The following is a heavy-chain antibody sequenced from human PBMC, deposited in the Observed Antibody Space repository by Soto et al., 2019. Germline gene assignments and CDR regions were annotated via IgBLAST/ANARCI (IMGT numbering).Heavy chain of an antibody. CDR2: ISSSSSYI. CDR3: AREFYDFWSGYYRAPEHDAFDI. J-gene: IGHJ3*02. D-gene: IGHD3-3*01. V-gene: IGHV3-21*01. CDR1: GFTFCSCS. Sequence: PGGSLRISCAASGFTFCSCSMNGVRQAPGKGLEWVSSISSSSSYIYYADSVKGRFTISRDNAKNSLYLQMNSLRAEDTAVYYCAREFYDFWSGYYRAPEHDAFDIWGQGTMVTVSS.